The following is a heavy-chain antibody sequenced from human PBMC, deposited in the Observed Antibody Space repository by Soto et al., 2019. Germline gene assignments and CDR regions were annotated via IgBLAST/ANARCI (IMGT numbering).Heavy chain of an antibody. D-gene: IGHD1-26*01. CDR1: GYTFTNYG. Sequence: QVQLVQSGAEVKKPGASVKVSCKASGYTFTNYGLAWVRQAPGQGLEWVGWISGYNGNTNYAQKFQDRVTMTTDTSTSTADMELRSLRSDDTAMYYCARDQTGTFYDWGQGTLVTV. CDR2: ISGYNGNT. V-gene: IGHV1-18*01. CDR3: ARDQTGTFYD. J-gene: IGHJ4*02.